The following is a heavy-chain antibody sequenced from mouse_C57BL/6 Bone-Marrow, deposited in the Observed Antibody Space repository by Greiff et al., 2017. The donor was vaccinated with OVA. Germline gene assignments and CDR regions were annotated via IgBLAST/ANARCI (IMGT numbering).Heavy chain of an antibody. V-gene: IGHV1-76*01. CDR2: IYPGSGNT. D-gene: IGHD1-1*01. Sequence: QVQLQQSGAELVRPGASVKLSCKASGYTFTDYYINWVKQRPGQGLEWIARIYPGSGNTYYNEKFKGKATLTADTSSSTAYMQLSSLTSEDSAVYYCARKGPYYYGSRDAMDYWGQGTSVTVSS. J-gene: IGHJ4*01. CDR3: ARKGPYYYGSRDAMDY. CDR1: GYTFTDYY.